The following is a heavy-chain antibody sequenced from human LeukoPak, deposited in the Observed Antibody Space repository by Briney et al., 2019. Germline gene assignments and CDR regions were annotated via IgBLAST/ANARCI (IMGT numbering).Heavy chain of an antibody. CDR1: YW. J-gene: IGHJ4*02. CDR2: IKSDGSST. D-gene: IGHD2-2*02. Sequence: YWXXXVRHAPGKGLVWVSRIKSDGSSTNYADSVKGRFTISRDNAKNTLYLQMNSLRAEDTAVYYCARSYKADYWGQGTLVAVSS. CDR3: ARSYKADY. V-gene: IGHV3-74*01.